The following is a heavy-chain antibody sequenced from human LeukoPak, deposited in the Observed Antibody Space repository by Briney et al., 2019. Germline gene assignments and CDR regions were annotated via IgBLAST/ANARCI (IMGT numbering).Heavy chain of an antibody. D-gene: IGHD4-11*01. CDR1: GGSISSGSLY. CDR2: IHSSGST. V-gene: IGHV4-61*02. Sequence: PSETLSLTCTVSGGSISSGSLYWSWIRQPAGKGLEWIGRIHSSGSTNYNPSLKSRVTISVDTSKNQFSLKLSSVTAADTAVYYCARDNDYKATFDYWGQGTLVAVSS. J-gene: IGHJ4*02. CDR3: ARDNDYKATFDY.